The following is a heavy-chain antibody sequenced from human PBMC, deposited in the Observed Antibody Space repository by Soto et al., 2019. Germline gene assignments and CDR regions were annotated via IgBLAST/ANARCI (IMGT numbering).Heavy chain of an antibody. CDR1: GFTFSSYA. CDR2: ISASGDTT. J-gene: IGHJ4*02. Sequence: EVQLLESGGGLGQPGGSLRLSCAASGFTFSSYAINWVRQAPGMGLEWVSVISASGDTTYFADSVEGRFTISRDNSKTTVYLQMNSLRAEDTAVYYCAKKRIASAGAHVDFWGQGTLVTVSS. D-gene: IGHD6-13*01. V-gene: IGHV3-23*01. CDR3: AKKRIASAGAHVDF.